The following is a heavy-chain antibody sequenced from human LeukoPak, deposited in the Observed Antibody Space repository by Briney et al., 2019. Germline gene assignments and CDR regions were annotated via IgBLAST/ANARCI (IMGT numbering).Heavy chain of an antibody. D-gene: IGHD6-19*01. CDR3: ARDGAVAGFTSDY. CDR2: ISSSGSTI. CDR1: GFTFSSYA. V-gene: IGHV3-11*01. J-gene: IGHJ4*02. Sequence: GGSLRLSCAASGFTFSSYAMSWIRQAPGKGLEWVSYISSSGSTIYYADSVKGQFTISRDNAKNSLYLQMNSLRAEDTAVYYCARDGAVAGFTSDYWGQGTLVTVSS.